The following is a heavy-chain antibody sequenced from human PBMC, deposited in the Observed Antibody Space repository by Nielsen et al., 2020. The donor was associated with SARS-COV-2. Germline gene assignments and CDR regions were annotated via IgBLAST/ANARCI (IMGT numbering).Heavy chain of an antibody. CDR2: ISWNSGSI. J-gene: IGHJ4*02. Sequence: SLKISCAASGFTFSSYWMSWVRQAPGKGLEWVSGISWNSGSIGYADSVKGRFTISRDNAKNSLYLQMNSLRAEDTALYYCAKEEGGYWGQGTLVTVSS. CDR1: GFTFSSYW. D-gene: IGHD1-26*01. CDR3: AKEEGGY. V-gene: IGHV3-9*01.